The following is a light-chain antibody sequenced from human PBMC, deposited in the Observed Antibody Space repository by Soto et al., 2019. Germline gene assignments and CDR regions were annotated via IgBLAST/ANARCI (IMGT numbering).Light chain of an antibody. CDR3: TSWDDSLNTVF. Sequence: QSVLTQPPSASGTPGQRVTISCSGSSSNIGSNYVYWYQQLPGAAPKLLIYNNNQRPSGVPDRFSGSKSGTSASLAISGLRSEDEAEYYCTSWDDSLNTVFFGGGTKVTVL. V-gene: IGLV1-47*02. J-gene: IGLJ2*01. CDR2: NNN. CDR1: SSNIGSNY.